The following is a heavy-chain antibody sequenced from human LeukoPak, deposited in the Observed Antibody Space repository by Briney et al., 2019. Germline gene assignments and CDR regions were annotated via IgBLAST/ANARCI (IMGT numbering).Heavy chain of an antibody. Sequence: PGGSLRLSCTASGFTFSTYGMNWVRQAPGKGLEWVSSISSSSSYIDYTDSVKGRFTISRDNSKNTLYLQMNSLRAEDTAVYYCAREYGGYSGYDLYYMDVWGKGTTVTVSS. CDR2: ISSSSSYI. CDR1: GFTFSTYG. CDR3: AREYGGYSGYDLYYMDV. J-gene: IGHJ6*03. V-gene: IGHV3-21*04. D-gene: IGHD5-12*01.